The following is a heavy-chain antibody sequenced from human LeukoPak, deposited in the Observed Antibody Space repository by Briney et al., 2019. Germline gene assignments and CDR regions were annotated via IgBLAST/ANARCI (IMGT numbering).Heavy chain of an antibody. D-gene: IGHD2-2*01. CDR3: ASSLRRSTTGYFDY. V-gene: IGHV1-18*01. Sequence: ASVEVSCEASGYTFTSYGISWVRQAPGQGLEWMGWISAYNGNTNYAQKLQGRVTMTTDTSTSTAYMELRSLRSDDTAVYYCASSLRRSTTGYFDYWGQGTLATVSS. J-gene: IGHJ4*02. CDR2: ISAYNGNT. CDR1: GYTFTSYG.